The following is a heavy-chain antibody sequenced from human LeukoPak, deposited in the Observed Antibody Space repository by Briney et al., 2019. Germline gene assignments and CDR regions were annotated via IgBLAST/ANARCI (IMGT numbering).Heavy chain of an antibody. V-gene: IGHV3-30-3*01. D-gene: IGHD2-15*01. CDR2: ISYDGSNK. Sequence: GSLRLSCAASGFTFSSYAMHWVRQAPGKGLEWVAVISYDGSNKYYADSVKGRFTISRDNSKNTLYLQMNSLRAEDTAVYYCARDDVGSFSCSGGSCWVDYWGQGTLVTVSS. J-gene: IGHJ4*02. CDR3: ARDDVGSFSCSGGSCWVDY. CDR1: GFTFSSYA.